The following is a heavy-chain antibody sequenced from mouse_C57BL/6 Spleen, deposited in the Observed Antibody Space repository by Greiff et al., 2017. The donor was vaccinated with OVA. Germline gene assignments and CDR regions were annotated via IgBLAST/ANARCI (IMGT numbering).Heavy chain of an antibody. CDR2: IDPNSGGT. D-gene: IGHD1-1*01. CDR3: ARRNEDYYYFDD. J-gene: IGHJ2*01. CDR1: GYTFTSYW. Sequence: VQLQQPGAELVKPGASVKLSCKASGYTFTSYWMHWVKQRPGRGLEWIGRIDPNSGGTKYNEKFKSKATLTVDKPSSTAYMQLSSLTSEDTAVYYCARRNEDYYYFDDWGKGTTLTVSS. V-gene: IGHV1-72*01.